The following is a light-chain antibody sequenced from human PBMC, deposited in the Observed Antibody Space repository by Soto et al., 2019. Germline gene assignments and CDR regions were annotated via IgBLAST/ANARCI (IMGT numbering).Light chain of an antibody. CDR3: QQFAGS. CDR1: QCVSSSY. J-gene: IGKJ5*01. V-gene: IGKV3-20*01. Sequence: EIVLTQSPGTLSLSPGERATLSCRASQCVSSSYLAWYQQTPGQAPRLLIYGASSRATGIPDRFSGRGSGTDFTLIISRLEPEDFAVYYCQQFAGSFGGGTRLEI. CDR2: GAS.